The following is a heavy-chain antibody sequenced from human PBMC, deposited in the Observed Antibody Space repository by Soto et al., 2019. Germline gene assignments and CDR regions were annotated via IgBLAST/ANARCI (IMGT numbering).Heavy chain of an antibody. V-gene: IGHV4-4*02. CDR1: GGSISSSNW. J-gene: IGHJ4*02. Sequence: PSETLSLTCAVSGGSISSSNWWSWVRQPPGKGLEWIGEIYHSGSTNYNPSLKSRVTISVEKSKKQFYMKMSSVTAADTAVYYCARERVVTPFRGYFDYWGQGTLGTVSA. CDR3: ARERVVTPFRGYFDY. D-gene: IGHD2-21*02. CDR2: IYHSGST.